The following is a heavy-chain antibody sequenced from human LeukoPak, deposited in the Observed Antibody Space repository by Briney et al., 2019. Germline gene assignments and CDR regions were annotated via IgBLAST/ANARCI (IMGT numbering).Heavy chain of an antibody. Sequence: ASVKVSCKASGYTFTGYYMHWVRQAPGQGLEWMGWINPNSGGTNYAQKFQGRVTMTRDTSISTAYMELSRLRSDDTAVYYCARENGGEGQYYYDSSGINWFDPWGQGTLVTVSS. J-gene: IGHJ5*02. CDR2: INPNSGGT. V-gene: IGHV1-2*02. D-gene: IGHD3-22*01. CDR3: ARENGGEGQYYYDSSGINWFDP. CDR1: GYTFTGYY.